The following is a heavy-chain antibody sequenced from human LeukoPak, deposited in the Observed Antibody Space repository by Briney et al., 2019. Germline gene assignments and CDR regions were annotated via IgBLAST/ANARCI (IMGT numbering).Heavy chain of an antibody. D-gene: IGHD2-2*02. CDR1: GFTFSSYW. CDR3: ARYTGRFDY. V-gene: IGHV3-7*01. CDR2: IKQDGSEI. J-gene: IGHJ4*02. Sequence: PGGSLRLSCAASGFTFSSYWMSWVRQAPGKGLEWVANIKQDGSEIHYVDSVKGRFTISRDNAKNSLYLQMNSLGAEDTAVYYCARYTGRFDYWGQGTLVTVSS.